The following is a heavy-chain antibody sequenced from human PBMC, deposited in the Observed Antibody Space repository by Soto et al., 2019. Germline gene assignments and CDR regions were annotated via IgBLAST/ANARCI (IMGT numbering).Heavy chain of an antibody. J-gene: IGHJ6*02. V-gene: IGHV5-10-1*01. CDR1: GYSFTSYW. D-gene: IGHD2-2*01. CDR3: ASSLRGYCISTSCRELGNYYGMDV. Sequence: GVSLKISCKGSGYSFTSYWISWVRQMPGKGLEWMGRIDPSDSYTNYSPSFQGHVTISADKSISTAYLQWSSLKASDTAMYYCASSLRGYCISTSCRELGNYYGMDVWGQGTTVTVSS. CDR2: IDPSDSYT.